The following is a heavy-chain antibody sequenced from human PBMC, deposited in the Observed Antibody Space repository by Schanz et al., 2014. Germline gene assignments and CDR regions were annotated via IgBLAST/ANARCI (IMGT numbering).Heavy chain of an antibody. CDR3: AKDGRLPYYGTGSDFDY. Sequence: EVQLLESGGGLAQPGGSLRLACAASGFNFNTYAMSWVRQAPGKGLEWVSGIGGSGDSTHYADSVKGRFTIARDNSKNTLFLQMDSLRVEDTAVYYCAKDGRLPYYGTGSDFDYWGQGTLVAVSS. CDR2: IGGSGDST. V-gene: IGHV3-23*01. D-gene: IGHD3-22*01. J-gene: IGHJ4*02. CDR1: GFNFNTYA.